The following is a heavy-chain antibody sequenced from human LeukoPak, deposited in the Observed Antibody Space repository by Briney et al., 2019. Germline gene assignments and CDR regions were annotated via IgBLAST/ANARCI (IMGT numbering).Heavy chain of an antibody. CDR2: IRYDGSNK. Sequence: GGSLRLSCAASGFTFSSYGMHWVRQAPGKGLEWVTFIRYDGSNKYYADSVKGRFTISRDNSKNTLYLQMNSLRAEDTAVYYCAKSSPPYDFWSGYYTNYFDYWGQGTLVTVSS. CDR1: GFTFSSYG. CDR3: AKSSPPYDFWSGYYTNYFDY. D-gene: IGHD3-3*01. V-gene: IGHV3-30*02. J-gene: IGHJ4*02.